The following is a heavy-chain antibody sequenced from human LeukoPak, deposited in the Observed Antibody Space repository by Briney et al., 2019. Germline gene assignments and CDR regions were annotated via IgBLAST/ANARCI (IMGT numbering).Heavy chain of an antibody. CDR3: AGGGGYCSSTSCSQAYIDY. Sequence: SETLSLTCTVSGGSISSGGYYWSWIRQHPGKGLEWIGYIYYSGSTYYNPSLKSRVTISVDTSKNQFSLKLSSVTAADTAVYYCAGGGGYCSSTSCSQAYIDYWGQGTLVTVSS. D-gene: IGHD2-2*01. CDR2: IYYSGST. V-gene: IGHV4-31*03. J-gene: IGHJ4*02. CDR1: GGSISSGGYY.